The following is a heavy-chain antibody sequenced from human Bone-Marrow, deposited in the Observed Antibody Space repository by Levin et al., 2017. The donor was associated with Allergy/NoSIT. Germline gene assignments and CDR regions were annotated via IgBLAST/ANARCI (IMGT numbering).Heavy chain of an antibody. CDR1: GFNFRSYS. CDR2: ISSSSTYI. CDR3: ARDSPAPGTAAPGNPFDN. J-gene: IGHJ4*02. D-gene: IGHD6-13*01. Sequence: KAGGSLRLSCVGSGFNFRSYSMNWVRQAPGKGLEWVSYISSSSTYIYYEDSVKGRFTISRDNAKNSLYLQMDSLRVEDTAVYYCARDSPAPGTAAPGNPFDNWGQGILVTVSS. V-gene: IGHV3-21*05.